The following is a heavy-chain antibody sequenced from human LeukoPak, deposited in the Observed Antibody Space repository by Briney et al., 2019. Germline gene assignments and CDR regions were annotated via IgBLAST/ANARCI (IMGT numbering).Heavy chain of an antibody. J-gene: IGHJ4*02. D-gene: IGHD4-11*01. CDR2: ISGSGGST. V-gene: IGHV3-23*01. Sequence: GGSLRLSCAASGFTFSSYAMSWVRQAPGKGLEWVSAISGSGGSTYYADSVKGRFTISRDNSKNTLYLQMNSLRAEDTAVYYCARTKETTVRGVAFLPLDYWGQGTLVTVSS. CDR1: GFTFSSYA. CDR3: ARTKETTVRGVAFLPLDY.